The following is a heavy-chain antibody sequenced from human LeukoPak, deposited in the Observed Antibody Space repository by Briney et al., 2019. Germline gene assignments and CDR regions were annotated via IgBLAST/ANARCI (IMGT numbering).Heavy chain of an antibody. D-gene: IGHD1-1*01. J-gene: IGHJ6*02. CDR2: ISYDGSNK. V-gene: IGHV3-30-3*01. CDR1: GFTFSSYA. CDR3: ARDGPHPQLDYGMDV. Sequence: PGRSLRLSCAASGFTFSSYAMHWVRQAPGKGLEWVAVISYDGSNKYYADSVKGRFTISRDNSKNTLYLQMNSLRAEDTAVYYCARDGPHPQLDYGMDVWGQGTTVTVSS.